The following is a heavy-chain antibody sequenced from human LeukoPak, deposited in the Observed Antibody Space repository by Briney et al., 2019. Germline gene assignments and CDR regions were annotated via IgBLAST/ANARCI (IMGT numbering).Heavy chain of an antibody. V-gene: IGHV3-11*01. D-gene: IGHD1-26*01. CDR3: ARLSGTYSRGGDH. Sequence: GGSLRLSCTASGFTFSDYHMSWIRQAPGKGLEWVSHISGSGYAIHHPGSVKGRFTISRDNAKNSLYLQMNSLRVDDSAVYYCARLSGTYSRGGDHWGQGTLVTVSS. CDR2: ISGSGYAI. CDR1: GFTFSDYH. J-gene: IGHJ4*02.